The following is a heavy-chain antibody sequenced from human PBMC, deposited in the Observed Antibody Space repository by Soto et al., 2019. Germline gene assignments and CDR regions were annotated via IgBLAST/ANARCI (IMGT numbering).Heavy chain of an antibody. Sequence: QVQLVQSGAEVKKPGSSVKVSCKASGGTFSSYAISWVRQAPGQGLEWMGGIIPIFGTANYAQKFQGRVTITADESTITAYMELSSLRSEDTAVYYCARAPIDSSGYYETPPVSWFDPWGQGTLVTVSS. V-gene: IGHV1-69*01. J-gene: IGHJ5*02. CDR3: ARAPIDSSGYYETPPVSWFDP. D-gene: IGHD3-22*01. CDR1: GGTFSSYA. CDR2: IIPIFGTA.